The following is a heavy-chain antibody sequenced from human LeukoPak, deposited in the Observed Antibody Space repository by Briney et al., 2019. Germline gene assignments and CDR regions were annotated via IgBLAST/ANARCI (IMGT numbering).Heavy chain of an antibody. V-gene: IGHV3-21*01. CDR2: ISNTGRST. CDR3: ARHSSWYDYYYYGMDV. D-gene: IGHD6-13*01. Sequence: GGSLRLSCAASGFTFSSYNMKWVRQAPGKGLEWVSAISNTGRSTYYADSVKGRFTISRDNAKNSLYLQMNSLRAEDTAVYYCARHSSWYDYYYYGMDVWGQGTTVTVSS. CDR1: GFTFSSYN. J-gene: IGHJ6*02.